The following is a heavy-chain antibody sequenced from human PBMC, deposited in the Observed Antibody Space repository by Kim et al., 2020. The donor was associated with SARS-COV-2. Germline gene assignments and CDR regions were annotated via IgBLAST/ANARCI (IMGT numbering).Heavy chain of an antibody. CDR3: ARHELVGMEAY. V-gene: IGHV5-10-1*01. Sequence: TNYSPSFQGHVTIAADKSSSTAYLQWSSLKASDTAMYYCARHELVGMEAYWGQGTLVTVSS. CDR2: T. D-gene: IGHD2-21*01. J-gene: IGHJ4*02.